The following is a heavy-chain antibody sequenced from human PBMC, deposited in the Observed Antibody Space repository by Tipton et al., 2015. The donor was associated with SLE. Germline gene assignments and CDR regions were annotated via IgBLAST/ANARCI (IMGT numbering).Heavy chain of an antibody. V-gene: IGHV4-39*01. D-gene: IGHD2-8*02. J-gene: IGHJ5*02. CDR1: GGSISSSSYY. Sequence: TLSLTCTVSGGSISSSSYYWGWIRQPPGKGLEWIGSIYYSGSTNYNPSLKSRVTISVDTSTNQFSLKLSSVTAADTAVYYCARQSYPGLVVYAHNWFDPWGQGTLVTVSS. CDR2: IYYSGST. CDR3: ARQSYPGLVVYAHNWFDP.